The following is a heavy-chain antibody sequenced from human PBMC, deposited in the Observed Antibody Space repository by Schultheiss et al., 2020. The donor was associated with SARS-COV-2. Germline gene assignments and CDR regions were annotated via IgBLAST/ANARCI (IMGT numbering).Heavy chain of an antibody. V-gene: IGHV4-61*01. CDR2: IYYSGST. CDR3: ASTHDYSNYPNWFDP. D-gene: IGHD4-11*01. J-gene: IGHJ5*02. Sequence: SETLSLTCTVSGGSVSSGSYYWSWIRQPPGKGLEWIGYIYYSGSTNYNPSLKSRVTISVDTSKNQFSLKLSSVTAADTAVYYCASTHDYSNYPNWFDPWGQGTLVTV. CDR1: GGSVSSGSYY.